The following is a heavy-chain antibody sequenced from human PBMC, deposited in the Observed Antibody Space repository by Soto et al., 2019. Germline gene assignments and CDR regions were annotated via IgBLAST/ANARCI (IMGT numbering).Heavy chain of an antibody. CDR2: ISSNGGNT. V-gene: IGHV3-23*01. D-gene: IGHD1-26*01. CDR3: AKYSGSYYSFEY. Sequence: EVQLLESGGGLVQPGGSLRLSCAASGFTFDSYAMRWVRQAPGKGLEWVSAISSNGGNTYYADSVKGRFTISRDNSKNTLYLQMNSLRAEDTAVYYCAKYSGSYYSFEYWGQGTLVSVSS. J-gene: IGHJ4*02. CDR1: GFTFDSYA.